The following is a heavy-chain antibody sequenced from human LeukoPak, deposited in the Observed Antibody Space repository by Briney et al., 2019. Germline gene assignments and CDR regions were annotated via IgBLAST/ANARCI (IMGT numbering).Heavy chain of an antibody. D-gene: IGHD6-13*01. J-gene: IGHJ6*03. Sequence: GEALKISCKGSGYSFTSYWIGWVRQMPGKGLEWMGIIYPGDSDTRYSPSFQGQVTISADKSISTAYLQWSSLKASDTAMYYCARQASSSWYGYYYMDVWGKGTTVTVSS. CDR3: ARQASSSWYGYYYMDV. V-gene: IGHV5-51*01. CDR1: GYSFTSYW. CDR2: IYPGDSDT.